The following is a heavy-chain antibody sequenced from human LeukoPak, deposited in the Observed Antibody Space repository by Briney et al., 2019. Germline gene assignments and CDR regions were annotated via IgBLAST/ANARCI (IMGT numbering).Heavy chain of an antibody. J-gene: IGHJ4*02. D-gene: IGHD6-13*01. Sequence: GGSLRLSCAASGFTFSSYAMHWVRQAPGKGLEWVAVISYDGSNKYYADSVKGRFTISRDNSKNTLYLQMNSLRAEDTAVYYCASSSSGIAAAGDYWGQGTLVTVSS. CDR2: ISYDGSNK. CDR1: GFTFSSYA. CDR3: ASSSSGIAAAGDY. V-gene: IGHV3-30*04.